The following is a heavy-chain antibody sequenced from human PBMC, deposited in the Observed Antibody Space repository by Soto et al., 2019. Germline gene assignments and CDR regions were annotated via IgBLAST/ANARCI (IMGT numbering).Heavy chain of an antibody. J-gene: IGHJ4*02. D-gene: IGHD6-25*01. CDR3: AKGAHAAAVLDH. Sequence: QVQLLESGGGVVQPGRSLKLSCRTSGFTFSLYGMHWVRQGPGKGLEWLAVISCDGKNRSYADSVKGRFTISRDNSKTTLFLQMSSLRPDDTAVYFCAKGAHAAAVLDHWGQGAVVTVAS. V-gene: IGHV3-30*18. CDR2: ISCDGKNR. CDR1: GFTFSLYG.